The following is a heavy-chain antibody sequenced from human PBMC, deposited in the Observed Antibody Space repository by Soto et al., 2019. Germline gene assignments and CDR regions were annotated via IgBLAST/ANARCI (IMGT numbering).Heavy chain of an antibody. J-gene: IGHJ6*03. CDR1: GGSISSSSYY. Sequence: QLQLQESGPGLVKPSETLSLTCTVSGGSISSSSYYWGWIRQPPGKGLEWIGSIYYSGSTYYNPSLKSRVTKTVQPSKNQLSLKMSSVTAEETDVYYCARNWNSDNYYYYYMDVWGKGTTVTVSS. CDR2: IYYSGST. D-gene: IGHD1-7*01. V-gene: IGHV4-39*01. CDR3: ARNWNSDNYYYYYMDV.